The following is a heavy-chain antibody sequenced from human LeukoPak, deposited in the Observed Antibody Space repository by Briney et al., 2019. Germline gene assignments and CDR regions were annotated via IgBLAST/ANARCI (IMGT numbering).Heavy chain of an antibody. CDR1: GYTFTNYA. CDR3: AREFWCNDNNCYLSSFDI. CDR2: NSAYNGKT. Sequence: ASVKVSCKASGYTFTNYAIIWVRQAPGQGLEWMAYNSAYNGKTEYAQNMQGRVTLTTDTSTNTAYMELSSLRSDDTAVYYCAREFWCNDNNCYLSSFDIWGQGTVVTVSS. V-gene: IGHV1-18*01. J-gene: IGHJ3*02. D-gene: IGHD1-20*01.